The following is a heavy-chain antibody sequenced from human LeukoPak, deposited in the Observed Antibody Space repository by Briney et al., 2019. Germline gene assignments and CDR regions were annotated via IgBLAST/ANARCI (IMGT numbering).Heavy chain of an antibody. CDR1: GGSFSGYY. Sequence: SETLSLTCAVYGGSFSGYYWGWIRQPPGKGLEWIGEINHSGSTNYNPSLKSRVTISVDTSKNQFSLKLSSVTAADTAVYYCARAARPQLSKKLKNWFDPWGQGTLVTVSS. V-gene: IGHV4-34*01. CDR3: ARAARPQLSKKLKNWFDP. CDR2: INHSGST. D-gene: IGHD2-2*01. J-gene: IGHJ5*02.